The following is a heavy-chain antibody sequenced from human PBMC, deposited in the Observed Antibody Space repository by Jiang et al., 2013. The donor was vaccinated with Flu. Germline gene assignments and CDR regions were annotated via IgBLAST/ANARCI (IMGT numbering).Heavy chain of an antibody. D-gene: IGHD3-10*01. CDR2: IYYSGST. J-gene: IGHJ2*01. V-gene: IGHV4-59*01. Sequence: SYYWSWIRQPPRKGLEWIGYIYYSGSTNYNPSLKSRVTISVDTSKNQFSLKLSSVTAADTAVYYCARSMVRGVPDLWGRGTLVTVSS. CDR1: SYY. CDR3: ARSMVRGVPDL.